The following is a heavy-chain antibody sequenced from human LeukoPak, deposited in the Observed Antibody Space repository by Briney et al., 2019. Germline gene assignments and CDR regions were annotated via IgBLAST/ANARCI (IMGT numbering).Heavy chain of an antibody. D-gene: IGHD6-19*01. Sequence: PGGSLRLSCAASGFTFSSYAMSWVRQAPGKGLEWVSAISGSGGSTYYADSVKGRFTISRDNSKNTLYLQMNSLRAEDTAVYYCAKDRSSSTRVAGTFDYWGQGTLVTVSS. J-gene: IGHJ4*02. CDR2: ISGSGGST. CDR1: GFTFSSYA. CDR3: AKDRSSSTRVAGTFDY. V-gene: IGHV3-23*01.